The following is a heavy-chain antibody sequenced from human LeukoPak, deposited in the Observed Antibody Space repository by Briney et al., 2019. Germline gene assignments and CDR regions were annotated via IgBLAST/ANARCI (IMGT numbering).Heavy chain of an antibody. V-gene: IGHV1-69*05. CDR3: ARGSYYDFWSGTPYYYMDV. CDR1: GGTFSSYA. CDR2: IIPIFGTA. D-gene: IGHD3-3*01. Sequence: ASVKVSCKASGGTFSSYAISWVRHAPGQGLEWMGGIIPIFGTANYAQKFQGRVTITTDESTSTAYMELSSLRSEDTAVYYCARGSYYDFWSGTPYYYMDVWGKGTTVTVSS. J-gene: IGHJ6*03.